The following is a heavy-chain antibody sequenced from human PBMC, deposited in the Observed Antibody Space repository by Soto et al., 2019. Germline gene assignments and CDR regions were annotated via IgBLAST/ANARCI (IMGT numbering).Heavy chain of an antibody. J-gene: IGHJ4*02. CDR1: GGTFSSYA. CDR3: ASGWELPYYFDY. V-gene: IGHV1-69*06. CDR2: IIPIFGTA. Sequence: SVKVSCKASGGTFSSYAISWVRQAPGQGLEWMGGIIPIFGTANYAQKFQGRVTITADKSTSTAYMELSSLRSEDTAVYYCASGWELPYYFDYWGQGTLVTVSS. D-gene: IGHD1-26*01.